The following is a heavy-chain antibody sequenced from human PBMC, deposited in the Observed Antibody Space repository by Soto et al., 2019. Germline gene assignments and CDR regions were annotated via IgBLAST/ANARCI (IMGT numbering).Heavy chain of an antibody. D-gene: IGHD3-9*01. Sequence: GGSLRLSCAASGFTFSNAWMNWVRQAPGKGLEWVGRIKSKTDGGTTDYAAPVKGRFTISRDDSKNTLYLQMNSLKTEDTAVYYCTTDNRVGMYFDWLPHGAFDIWGQGTMVTVSS. CDR1: GFTFSNAW. CDR3: TTDNRVGMYFDWLPHGAFDI. V-gene: IGHV3-15*07. J-gene: IGHJ3*02. CDR2: IKSKTDGGTT.